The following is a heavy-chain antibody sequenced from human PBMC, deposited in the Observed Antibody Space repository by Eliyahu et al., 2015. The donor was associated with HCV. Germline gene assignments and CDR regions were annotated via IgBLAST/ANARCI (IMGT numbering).Heavy chain of an antibody. CDR3: AKDPRAYYYDSTDFFDS. D-gene: IGHD3-22*01. V-gene: IGHV3-23*01. CDR1: GFTFSXHT. Sequence: VQLLQSGGDLVQSGGSLRLSCAASGFTFSXHTMXWVRQAPGKGLEWVSRISSNGGITYYADSVKGRFTISRDNPKNTLYLQMNSLRAEDTAVYYCAKDPRAYYYDSTDFFDSWGQGAPVTVSS. CDR2: ISSNGGIT. J-gene: IGHJ4*02.